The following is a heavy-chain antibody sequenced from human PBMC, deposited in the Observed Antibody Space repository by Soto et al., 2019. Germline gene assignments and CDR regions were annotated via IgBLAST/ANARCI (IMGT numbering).Heavy chain of an antibody. D-gene: IGHD5-12*01. V-gene: IGHV4-39*01. CDR3: ARHVFREATTSQQFDY. Sequence: QLQLQESGPGLVKPSETLSLTCTVSGGSISSSSYYWGWIRQPPGNGLEWIGSIYYSGSTYYNPSLKSRVTISVDTSKNQFSLKLSSVTAADTAVYYCARHVFREATTSQQFDYWGQGTLVTVSS. J-gene: IGHJ4*02. CDR2: IYYSGST. CDR1: GGSISSSSYY.